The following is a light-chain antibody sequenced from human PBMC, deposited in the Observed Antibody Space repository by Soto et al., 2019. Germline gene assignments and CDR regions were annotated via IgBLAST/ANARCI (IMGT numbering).Light chain of an antibody. CDR3: FSYAGTYTSV. J-gene: IGLJ1*01. Sequence: QSALTQPRSVSGSPGQSVTMSCTGTSGDVGGYNYVSWYQQHPDRAPKLMIYDVTKRPSGVPDRFSGSKSGNTASLTISGLQVEDVADYYCFSYAGTYTSVFGTGTKVTVL. CDR1: SGDVGGYNY. CDR2: DVT. V-gene: IGLV2-11*01.